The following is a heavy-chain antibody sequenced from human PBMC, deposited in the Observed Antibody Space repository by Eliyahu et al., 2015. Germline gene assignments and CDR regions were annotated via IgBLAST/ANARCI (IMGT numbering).Heavy chain of an antibody. CDR3: ARGRGGRITIFGVVANYYYYGMDV. CDR1: GGSFSGXY. Sequence: QVQLQQWGAGLLKPSETLSLTCAVYGGSFSGXYWSWIRQPPGKGLEWIGEINHSGSTNYNPSLKSRVTISVDTSKNQFSLKLSSVTAADTAVYYCARGRGGRITIFGVVANYYYYGMDVWGQGTTVTVSS. D-gene: IGHD3-3*01. CDR2: INHSGST. J-gene: IGHJ6*02. V-gene: IGHV4-34*01.